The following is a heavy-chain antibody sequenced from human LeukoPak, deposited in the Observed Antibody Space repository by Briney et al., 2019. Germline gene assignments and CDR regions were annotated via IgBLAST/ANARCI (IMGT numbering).Heavy chain of an antibody. J-gene: IGHJ4*02. CDR3: AKDRPWGLQGTTFDY. CDR1: GLTFSDEY. V-gene: IGHV3-11*01. D-gene: IGHD3-16*01. Sequence: GGSLRLSCAASGLTFSDEYMSWIRQAPGKGLEWVSYISNTGDFIAYADSVKGRFTISRDNAKNSLYLQMNSLRAEDTAVYYCAKDRPWGLQGTTFDYWGQGTLVTVSS. CDR2: ISNTGDFI.